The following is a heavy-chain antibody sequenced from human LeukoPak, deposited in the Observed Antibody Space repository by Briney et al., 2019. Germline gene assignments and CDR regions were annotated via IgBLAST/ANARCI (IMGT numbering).Heavy chain of an antibody. CDR2: ISWNSGSI. V-gene: IGHV3-9*01. Sequence: PGRSLRLSCAASGFTFDDYAMHWVRQAPGKGLEWVSGISWNSGSIGYADSVKGRFTISRDNAKNSLYLQMNSLRAEDTALYYCAKGTSTSGSYYEDAFDIWGQGTMVTVSS. J-gene: IGHJ3*02. CDR1: GFTFDDYA. D-gene: IGHD1-26*01. CDR3: AKGTSTSGSYYEDAFDI.